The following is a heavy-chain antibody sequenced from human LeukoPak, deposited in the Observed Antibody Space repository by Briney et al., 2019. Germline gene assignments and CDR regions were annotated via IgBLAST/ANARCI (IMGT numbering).Heavy chain of an antibody. CDR2: ISGSGGST. CDR3: AKDLHMYYDFWSGERFNDY. D-gene: IGHD3-3*01. CDR1: GFTFSSYA. Sequence: GESLRLSCAASGFTFSSYAMSWVRQAPGKGLEWVSAISGSGGSTYYADSVKGRFTISRDNSKNTLYLQMNSLRAEDTAVYYCAKDLHMYYDFWSGERFNDYWGQGTLVTVSS. V-gene: IGHV3-23*01. J-gene: IGHJ4*02.